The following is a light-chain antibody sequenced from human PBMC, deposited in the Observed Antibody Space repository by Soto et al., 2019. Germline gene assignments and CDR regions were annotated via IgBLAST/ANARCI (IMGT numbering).Light chain of an antibody. CDR3: SSYTSDTRDYV. J-gene: IGLJ1*01. CDR2: EVS. V-gene: IGLV2-14*01. Sequence: QSALTQPASVSGSPGQSISISCTGSSSDVGAYTSVSWYQQHPGKAPKLMIYEVSNRPSGVSRRFSGSKSGNTASLTISGLQAEDEAHYYCSSYTSDTRDYVFRPGTKVNV. CDR1: SSDVGAYTS.